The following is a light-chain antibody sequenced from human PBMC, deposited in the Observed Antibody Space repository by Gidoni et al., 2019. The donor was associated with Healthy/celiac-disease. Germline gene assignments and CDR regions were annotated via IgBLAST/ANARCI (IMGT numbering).Light chain of an antibody. CDR1: QSISSL. V-gene: IGKV1-39*01. Sequence: DIQMTQSPSSLSASVGDRVTITCRASQSISSLLNWYQQKPGKAPKLLIYAASSLQSGVPSRFSGSGSGTDFTLTISSLQPEDFATYYCQQSYSTLRTFGGGTKVEIK. CDR3: QQSYSTLRT. CDR2: AAS. J-gene: IGKJ4*01.